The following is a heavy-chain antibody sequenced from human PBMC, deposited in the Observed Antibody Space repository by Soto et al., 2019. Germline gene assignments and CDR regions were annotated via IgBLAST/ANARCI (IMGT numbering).Heavy chain of an antibody. Sequence: SVKVSCKASGFTFTSSAMQWVRQARGQRLEWIGWIVVGSGNTNYAQKFQERVTITRDMSTSTAYMELSSLRSEDTAVYYCATAGRYCSSTSCADYYYYYMDVWGKGTTVTVSS. CDR1: GFTFTSSA. CDR3: ATAGRYCSSTSCADYYYYYMDV. J-gene: IGHJ6*03. V-gene: IGHV1-58*02. D-gene: IGHD2-2*01. CDR2: IVVGSGNT.